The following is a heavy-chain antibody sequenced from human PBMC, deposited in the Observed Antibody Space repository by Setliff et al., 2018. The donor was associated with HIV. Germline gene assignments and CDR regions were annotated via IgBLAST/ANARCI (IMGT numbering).Heavy chain of an antibody. CDR2: IIHSGSI. V-gene: IGHV4-34*01. Sequence: SETLSLTCAVSGGTFSLHYYTWIRQSPLRGLEWIGEIIHSGSINYNPSLKSRVTISVDTYNNQFSLNMNSVNAADTAVYYCARGYASGYDAYGYWGQGTLVTVSS. J-gene: IGHJ4*02. CDR1: GGTFSLHY. D-gene: IGHD5-12*01. CDR3: ARGYASGYDAYGY.